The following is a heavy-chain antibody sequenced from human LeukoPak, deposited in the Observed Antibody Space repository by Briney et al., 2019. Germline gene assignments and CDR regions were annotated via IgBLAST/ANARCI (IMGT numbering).Heavy chain of an antibody. V-gene: IGHV3-7*01. CDR3: ARDRTEGPFATNWFDP. CDR2: IKQDGSEK. CDR1: GFTFSSYA. J-gene: IGHJ5*02. Sequence: GGSLRLSCAASGFTFSSYAMSWVRQAPGKGLEWVANIKQDGSEKYYVDSVKGRFTISRDNAKNSLYLQMNSLRAEDTAVYYCARDRTEGPFATNWFDPWGQGTLVTVSS.